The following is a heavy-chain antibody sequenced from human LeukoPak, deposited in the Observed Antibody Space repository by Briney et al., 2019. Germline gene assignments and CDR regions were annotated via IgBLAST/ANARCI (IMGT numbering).Heavy chain of an antibody. J-gene: IGHJ4*02. CDR1: GFTFSSYS. CDR2: VSSSSSYI. CDR3: ARGSGSGWFF. V-gene: IGHV3-21*01. D-gene: IGHD6-19*01. Sequence: PGGSLRLSCAASGFTFSSYSMNWVRQAPGKGLEWVSSVSSSSSYIYYADSVKGRFTISRDNAKNSLYLQMNSLRAEDTAVYYCARGSGSGWFFWGQGTLVTVSS.